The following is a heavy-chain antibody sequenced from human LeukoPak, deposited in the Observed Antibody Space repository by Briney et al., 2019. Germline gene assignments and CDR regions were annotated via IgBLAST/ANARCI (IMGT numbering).Heavy chain of an antibody. CDR3: ARISGRIDY. J-gene: IGHJ4*02. CDR2: IYYSGST. V-gene: IGHV4-59*01. D-gene: IGHD6-19*01. CDR1: GGSISSYY. Sequence: NPSETLSLTCTVSGGSISSYYWSWLRQPPGKGLEWIGYIYYSGSTNYNPSLKSRVTISVDTSKNQFSLKLSSVTAADTAVYYCARISGRIDYWGQGTLVTVSS.